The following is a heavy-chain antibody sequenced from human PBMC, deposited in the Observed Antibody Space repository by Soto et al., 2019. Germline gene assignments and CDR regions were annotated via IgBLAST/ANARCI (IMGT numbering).Heavy chain of an antibody. J-gene: IGHJ4*02. D-gene: IGHD2-2*01. Sequence: PSETLSLTCTVSGGSISSGGYYWSWIRQHPGKGLEWIGYVYYSGSTYYNTSLKSRVTISVDTSKNQFSLKLSSVTAADTAVYYFAIVKGDGFCSSTSCFPNFDYWGQGTLVTVSS. CDR2: VYYSGST. CDR3: AIVKGDGFCSSTSCFPNFDY. V-gene: IGHV4-31*03. CDR1: GGSISSGGYY.